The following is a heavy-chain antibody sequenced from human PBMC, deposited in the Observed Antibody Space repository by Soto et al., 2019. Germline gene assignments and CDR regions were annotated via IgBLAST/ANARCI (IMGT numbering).Heavy chain of an antibody. V-gene: IGHV3-48*02. J-gene: IGHJ2*01. CDR2: ISTSSSTI. D-gene: IGHD2-21*02. Sequence: PGKRLEWASSISTSSSTIYYADSVKGRFTISRYNAKNSLYLKMNSLRDEDTVVYYCVFFFQAEDCIRDTVPVSAFLLNRSSDL. CDR3: VFFFQAEDCIRDTVPVSAFLLNRSSDL.